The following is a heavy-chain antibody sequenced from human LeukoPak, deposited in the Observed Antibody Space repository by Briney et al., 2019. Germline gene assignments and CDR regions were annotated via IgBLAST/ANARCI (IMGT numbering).Heavy chain of an antibody. J-gene: IGHJ4*02. Sequence: GGSLRLSCAASGFTFSSYGMHWVRQAPGKGLEWVAVISYDGSNKYYADSVKGRFTISRDNSKNTLYLQMNSLRAEDTAVYYCAKEGPTFDYWGQGTLVTVSS. CDR2: ISYDGSNK. CDR3: AKEGPTFDY. CDR1: GFTFSSYG. V-gene: IGHV3-30*18.